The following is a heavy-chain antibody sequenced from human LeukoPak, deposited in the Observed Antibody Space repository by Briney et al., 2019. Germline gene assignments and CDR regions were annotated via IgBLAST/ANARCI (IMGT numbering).Heavy chain of an antibody. CDR3: ARVHLTYYYDTSALDY. CDR2: INPSGGST. J-gene: IGHJ4*02. D-gene: IGHD3-22*01. Sequence: ASVKVSCKASGYTFTSYYMHWVRQAPGQGLEWMGIINPSGGSTSYAQKFQGRVTMTRDMSTSTAYMELSRLRSDDTAVYYCARVHLTYYYDTSALDYWGQGTLVTVSS. CDR1: GYTFTSYY. V-gene: IGHV1-46*01.